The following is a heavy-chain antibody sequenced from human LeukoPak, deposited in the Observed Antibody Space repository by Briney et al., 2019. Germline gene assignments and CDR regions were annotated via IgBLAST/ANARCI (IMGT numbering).Heavy chain of an antibody. V-gene: IGHV4-39*01. CDR3: ANICSITSCFLDS. CDR2: IYYSGST. J-gene: IGHJ4*02. CDR1: GFTFSDYY. Sequence: PGGSLRLSCAASGFTFSDYYMSWIRQPPGKGLEWIGSIYYSGSTYYNPSLRSRVTISVDTSKIQFSLQLSSVTAADTAVYYCANICSITSCFLDSWGQGTLVTLSS. D-gene: IGHD2-2*01.